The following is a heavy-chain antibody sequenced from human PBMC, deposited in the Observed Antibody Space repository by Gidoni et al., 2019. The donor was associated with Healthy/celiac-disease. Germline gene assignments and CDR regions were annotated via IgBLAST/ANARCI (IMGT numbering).Heavy chain of an antibody. D-gene: IGHD6-6*01. V-gene: IGHV1-46*01. CDR2: INPSGGST. CDR3: ARDYIGSLGIAARPSLAYYYYYMDV. Sequence: QVQLVQSGAEVKKPGASVKVSCKASGYNFTSYYMHWVRQAPGQGLEWMGIINPSGGSTSYAQKFQGRVTMTRDTSTSTVYMELSSLRSEDTAVYYCARDYIGSLGIAARPSLAYYYYYMDVWGKGTTVTVSS. CDR1: GYNFTSYY. J-gene: IGHJ6*03.